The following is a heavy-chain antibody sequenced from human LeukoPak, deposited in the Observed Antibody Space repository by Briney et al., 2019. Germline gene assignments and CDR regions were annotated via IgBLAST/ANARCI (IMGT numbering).Heavy chain of an antibody. CDR2: INHSGST. Sequence: KSSETLSLTCAVYGGSFSGYYWSWIRQPPGKGLEWIGEINHSGSTNYNPSLKSRVTISVDTSKNQFSLKLSSVTAADTAMYYCARHDRWALYAAAGTTTFDYWGQGTLVTVSS. CDR3: ARHDRWALYAAAGTTTFDY. V-gene: IGHV4-34*01. CDR1: GGSFSGYY. D-gene: IGHD6-13*01. J-gene: IGHJ4*02.